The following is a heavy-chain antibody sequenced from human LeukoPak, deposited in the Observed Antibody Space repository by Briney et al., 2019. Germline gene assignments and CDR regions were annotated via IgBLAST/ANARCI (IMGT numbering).Heavy chain of an antibody. V-gene: IGHV3-53*01. Sequence: PGGSLRLSCAASGFTVSSNYMSWVRQAPGKGLEWVSVIYSGGSTYYADSVRGRFTISRDNSKNTLYLQMNSLRAEDTAVYYCARVGNEDAFDIWGQGTMVTVSS. CDR2: IYSGGST. D-gene: IGHD4-23*01. J-gene: IGHJ3*02. CDR3: ARVGNEDAFDI. CDR1: GFTVSSNY.